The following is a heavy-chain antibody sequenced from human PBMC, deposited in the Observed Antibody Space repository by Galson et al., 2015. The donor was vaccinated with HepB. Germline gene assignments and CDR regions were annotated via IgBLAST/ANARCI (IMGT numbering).Heavy chain of an antibody. CDR2: MNPNSGNT. D-gene: IGHD1-26*01. V-gene: IGHV1-8*01. Sequence: SVKVSCKASGYTFTSYDINWVRQATGQGLEWMGWMNPNSGNTGYAQKFQGRVTMTRNTSISTAYMELSSLRSEDTAVYYCARGPSEGGPPDYWGQGTLVTVSS. CDR3: ARGPSEGGPPDY. CDR1: GYTFTSYD. J-gene: IGHJ4*02.